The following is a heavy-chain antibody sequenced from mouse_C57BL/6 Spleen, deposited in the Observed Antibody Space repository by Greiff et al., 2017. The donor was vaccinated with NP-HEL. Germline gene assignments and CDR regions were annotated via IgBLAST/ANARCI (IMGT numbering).Heavy chain of an antibody. V-gene: IGHV1-64*01. CDR1: GYTFTSYW. CDR2: IHPNSGST. J-gene: IGHJ2*01. Sequence: VQLQQSGAELVKPGASVKLSCKASGYTFTSYWMHWVKQRPGQGLEWIGMIHPNSGSTNYNEKFKSKATLTVDKSSSTAYMQLSSLTSEDSAVYDSARNKEGSKEGYFDYWGQGTTLTVSS. D-gene: IGHD1-3*01. CDR3: ARNKEGSKEGYFDY.